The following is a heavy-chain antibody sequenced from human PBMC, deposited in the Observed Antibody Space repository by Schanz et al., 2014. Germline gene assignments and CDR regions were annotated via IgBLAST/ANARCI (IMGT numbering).Heavy chain of an antibody. J-gene: IGHJ4*02. D-gene: IGHD3-22*01. V-gene: IGHV1-46*03. CDR3: AGAFDSSGYYFDY. CDR2: VNPSVRGT. CDR1: GYTLSAYS. Sequence: QVQLVQSGAEVKKPGASVKVSCKASGYTLSAYSLHWVRQAPGQGLEWMGIVNPSVRGTHFAREFQGRVTVTSDTSTSTVYMELSGLRSEDTAVYYCAGAFDSSGYYFDYWGQGTLVTFSS.